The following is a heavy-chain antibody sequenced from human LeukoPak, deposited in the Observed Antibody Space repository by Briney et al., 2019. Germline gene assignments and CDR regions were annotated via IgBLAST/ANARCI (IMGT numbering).Heavy chain of an antibody. V-gene: IGHV1-24*01. J-gene: IGHJ5*02. CDR1: GYTLTELS. Sequence: ASVKVSCKVSGYTLTELSMHWVRQAPGQGLEWMGGFDPEDGETIYAQKFQGRVTMTEDTSTDAAYMELSSLRSEDTAVYYCATSRQQWLPGGFDPWGQGTLVTVSS. D-gene: IGHD6-19*01. CDR3: ATSRQQWLPGGFDP. CDR2: FDPEDGET.